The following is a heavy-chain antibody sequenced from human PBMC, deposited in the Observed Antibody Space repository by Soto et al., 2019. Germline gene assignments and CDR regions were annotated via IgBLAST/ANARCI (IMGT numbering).Heavy chain of an antibody. D-gene: IGHD6-13*01. V-gene: IGHV1-18*01. Sequence: QVQLVQSGAEVKKPGASVTVSCKASGYSFTSYGITWVRQAPGQGLEWMGWISGYNGNKKYAQKLQGRVTMTTDTSTRTAYMELRSLRSDDTAMYYCARDLGQQLVDYWGQGTLVSVSS. J-gene: IGHJ4*02. CDR2: ISGYNGNK. CDR3: ARDLGQQLVDY. CDR1: GYSFTSYG.